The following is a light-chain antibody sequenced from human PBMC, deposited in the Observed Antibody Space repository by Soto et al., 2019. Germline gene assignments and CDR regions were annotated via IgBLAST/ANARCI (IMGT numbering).Light chain of an antibody. J-gene: IGKJ2*01. CDR1: QSISFW. CDR3: QQYSDYSPYT. CDR2: RAS. V-gene: IGKV1-5*03. Sequence: DIQMTQSPSTLSASIGDRVTITCRASQSISFWLAWYQQKPRKPPKLLIYRASTLESGVPSRFSGSASGTEFTLTISSLQPDDFATYYCQQYSDYSPYTFGQGTKLEIK.